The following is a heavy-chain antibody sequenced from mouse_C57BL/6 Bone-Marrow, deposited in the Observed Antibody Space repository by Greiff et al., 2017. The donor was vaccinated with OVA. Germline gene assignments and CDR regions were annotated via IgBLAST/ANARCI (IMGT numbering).Heavy chain of an antibody. CDR3: ARHGYFDV. Sequence: EVQLVESGGGLVQPGGSLKLSCAASGFTFSDYYMSWVRQTPEKRLEWVAYISNGGGSTYYPDTVKGRFTISRDNAKNTLYLQMSRLKSEDTAMYYCARHGYFDVWGTGTTVTVSS. J-gene: IGHJ1*03. V-gene: IGHV5-12*01. CDR2: ISNGGGST. CDR1: GFTFSDYY.